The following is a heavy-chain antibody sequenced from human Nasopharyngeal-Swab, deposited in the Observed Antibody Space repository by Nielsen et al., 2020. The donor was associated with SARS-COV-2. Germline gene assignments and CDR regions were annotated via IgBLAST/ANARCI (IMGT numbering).Heavy chain of an antibody. CDR1: GFTFNSYT. D-gene: IGHD5-18*01. J-gene: IGHJ4*02. CDR3: TRDRIVDTAMVRTLSGFVH. V-gene: IGHV3-21*01. Sequence: GESLKISCAASGFTFNSYTMTWVRQAPGKGLEWVSSIISSSSYIYYADSVKGRFTISRDNAKKSVFLQMTSLRVEDTAVYYCTRDRIVDTAMVRTLSGFVHCGQGTQVTVTS. CDR2: IISSSSYI.